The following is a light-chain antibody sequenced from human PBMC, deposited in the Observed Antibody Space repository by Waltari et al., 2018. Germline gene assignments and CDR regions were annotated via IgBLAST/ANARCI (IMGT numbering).Light chain of an antibody. Sequence: QSVLTQPPSASGTPGQRVTIPCSGSSSNIGSDTVNWFQHLPRTAPKPLIYTDNQRPSGVPVRFSGSKSGTSASLAISGLQSEDEADYYCATWDDTLHGCWVFGGGTKLTVL. J-gene: IGLJ3*02. CDR1: SSNIGSDT. CDR2: TDN. CDR3: ATWDDTLHGCWV. V-gene: IGLV1-44*01.